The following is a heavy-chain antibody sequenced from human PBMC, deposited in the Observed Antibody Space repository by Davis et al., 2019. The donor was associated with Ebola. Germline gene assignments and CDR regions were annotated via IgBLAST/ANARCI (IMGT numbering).Heavy chain of an antibody. D-gene: IGHD3-22*01. CDR2: ITSKTDGGTT. Sequence: GGSLRLSCAASGFTFSNAWMSWVRQAPGKGLEWVGRITSKTDGGTTDYAAPVKGRFTISRDASKNTLYLQMNSLKTEDTAVYYCTTEGTTYYYDSSGYYRLNWFDPWGQGTLVTVSS. V-gene: IGHV3-15*01. J-gene: IGHJ5*02. CDR3: TTEGTTYYYDSSGYYRLNWFDP. CDR1: GFTFSNAW.